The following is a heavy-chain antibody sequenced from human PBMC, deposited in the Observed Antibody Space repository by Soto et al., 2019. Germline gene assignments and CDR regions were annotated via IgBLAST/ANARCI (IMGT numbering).Heavy chain of an antibody. J-gene: IGHJ4*02. D-gene: IGHD3-22*01. CDR2: INPILGIA. CDR1: GYTFTGYY. CDR3: AKRRVNGLEDY. Sequence: SVKVSCKASGYTFTGYYMHWVRQAPGQGLEWMGWINPILGIANYAQKFQGRVTITADKSTSTAYMELSSLRSEDTAVYYCAKRRVNGLEDYWGQGTLVTVSS. V-gene: IGHV1-69*10.